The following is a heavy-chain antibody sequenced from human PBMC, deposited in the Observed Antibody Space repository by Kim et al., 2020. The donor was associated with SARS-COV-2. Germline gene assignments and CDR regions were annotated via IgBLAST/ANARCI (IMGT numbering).Heavy chain of an antibody. V-gene: IGHV4-59*01. CDR3: ARGQLERPLYYYYYMDV. D-gene: IGHD1-1*01. J-gene: IGHJ6*03. CDR1: GGSISSYY. CDR2: IYYSGST. Sequence: SETLSLTCTVSGGSISSYYWSWIRQPPGKGLEWIGYIYYSGSTNYNPSLKSRVTISVDTSKNQFSLKLSSVTAADTAVYYCARGQLERPLYYYYYMDVWGRGNTVTVSS.